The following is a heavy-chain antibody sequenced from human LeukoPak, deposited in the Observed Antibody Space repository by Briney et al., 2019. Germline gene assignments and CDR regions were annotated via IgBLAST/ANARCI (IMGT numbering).Heavy chain of an antibody. Sequence: SETLSLTCTVSGGSISSSSYYWGWIRQPPGKGLEWIGSIYYSGSTYYNPSLKSRVTISVDTSKNQFSLKLSSVTAADTAVYYWAKQPRISPNYGAREPLVPVPS. D-gene: IGHD3-3*02. V-gene: IGHV4-39*01. CDR3: AKQPRISPNY. J-gene: IGHJ4*02. CDR1: GGSISSSSYY. CDR2: IYYSGST.